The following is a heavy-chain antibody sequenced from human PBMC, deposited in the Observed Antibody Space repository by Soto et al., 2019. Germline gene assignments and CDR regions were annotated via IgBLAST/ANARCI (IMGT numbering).Heavy chain of an antibody. J-gene: IGHJ4*02. D-gene: IGHD4-17*01. CDR2: IYYSGST. CDR3: ASSYGDPLWYFDY. Sequence: SETLSLTCTVSGGSISSYYWSWIRQPPGKGLEWIGYIYYSGSTNYNPSLKSRVTISVDTSKNQFSLKLSSVTAADTAVYYCASSYGDPLWYFDYWGQGTLVTVSS. CDR1: GGSISSYY. V-gene: IGHV4-59*01.